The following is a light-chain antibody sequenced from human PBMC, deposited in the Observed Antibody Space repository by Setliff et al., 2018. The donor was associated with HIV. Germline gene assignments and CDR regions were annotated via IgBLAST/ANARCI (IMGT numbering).Light chain of an antibody. CDR1: SSDVGGYNY. J-gene: IGLJ1*01. CDR3: TSYTSSYTLV. Sequence: QSVLTQPASVSGSPGQSITIFCTGTSSDVGGYNYVSWYQQHPGKAPKVMIYEVSNRPSGVSNRFSGSKSGNTASLTISGLQAEDEADYHCTSYTSSYTLVFGTGTKVTVL. CDR2: EVS. V-gene: IGLV2-14*01.